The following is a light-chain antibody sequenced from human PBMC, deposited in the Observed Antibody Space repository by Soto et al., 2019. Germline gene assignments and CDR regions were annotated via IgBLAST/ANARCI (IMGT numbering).Light chain of an antibody. CDR1: SSDVGGYNY. J-gene: IGLJ3*02. V-gene: IGLV2-11*01. CDR3: CSYAGSHTWV. Sequence: QSALTRPRSVSGSPGQSVTISCTGTSSDVGGYNYVSWYQQHPGKAPELMIYDVTKRPSGVPDRFSGSKSGNTASLTISGLQAEDEADYYCCSYAGSHTWVFGGGTKVTVL. CDR2: DVT.